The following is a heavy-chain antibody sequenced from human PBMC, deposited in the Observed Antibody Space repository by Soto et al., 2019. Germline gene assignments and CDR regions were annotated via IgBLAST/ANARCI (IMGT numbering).Heavy chain of an antibody. CDR1: GGSISSGGYY. V-gene: IGHV4-31*03. CDR3: GGGGGIWFGEDY. CDR2: IYYSGST. J-gene: IGHJ4*02. Sequence: QVQLQESGPGLVKPSQTLSLTCTVSGGSISSGGYYWSWIRQHPGKGLEWIGYIYYSGSTYYNPSLKGRVNIPVDQSKNPFSPEVGSVTAAGKAVDYWGGGGGIWFGEDYWGQGTLVTVSS. D-gene: IGHD3-10*01.